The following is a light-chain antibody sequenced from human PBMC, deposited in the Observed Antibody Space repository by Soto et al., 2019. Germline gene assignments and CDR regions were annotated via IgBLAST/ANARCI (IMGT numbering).Light chain of an antibody. CDR3: PAWDDSLNGRSV. Sequence: QSALTQPPSASGTLGQRVTISCSGSSSNIGSNTVNWYQQLPGTAPKLLIYSNNQRPSGVPDRFSGSKSGTSASLAISGLQSEDEADYYCPAWDDSLNGRSVFGSGTKV. CDR2: SNN. CDR1: SSNIGSNT. J-gene: IGLJ1*01. V-gene: IGLV1-44*01.